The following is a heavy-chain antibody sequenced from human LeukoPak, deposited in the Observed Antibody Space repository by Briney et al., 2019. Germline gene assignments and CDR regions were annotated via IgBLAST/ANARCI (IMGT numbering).Heavy chain of an antibody. D-gene: IGHD3-10*01. V-gene: IGHV3-23*01. J-gene: IGHJ4*02. CDR2: ISGSGGST. Sequence: PGGSLRLSCAASGFTFSSYAMSWVRQAPGKGLEWVSAISGSGGSTYYADSVKGRFTISRDNSKNTLYLQMNSLRAEDTAVYYCAKDLEAPKITMVRGVFDYWGQGTLVTVSS. CDR1: GFTFSSYA. CDR3: AKDLEAPKITMVRGVFDY.